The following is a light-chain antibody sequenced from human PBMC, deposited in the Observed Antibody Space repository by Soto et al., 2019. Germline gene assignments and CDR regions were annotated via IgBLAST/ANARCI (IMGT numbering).Light chain of an antibody. CDR2: GAS. CDR3: QQYNNSPEYT. V-gene: IGKV3-20*01. Sequence: EIVLTQSPGTLSLSPGERATLSCRASQSVSSRYSAWYQQKPGQAPRLLIYGASNRATGIPDRFSGSGSGTDFTLTISRLEPEDFAVYFCQQYNNSPEYTFGQGTKLEIK. CDR1: QSVSSRY. J-gene: IGKJ2*01.